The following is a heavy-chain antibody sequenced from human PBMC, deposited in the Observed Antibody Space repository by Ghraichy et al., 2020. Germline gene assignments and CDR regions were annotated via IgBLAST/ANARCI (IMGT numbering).Heavy chain of an antibody. V-gene: IGHV3-33*01. D-gene: IGHD6-6*01. CDR1: GFTFSSYG. CDR2: IWYDGSNK. J-gene: IGHJ6*02. CDR3: ARRDSSSSFYYYYGMDV. Sequence: GGSLRLSCAASGFTFSSYGMHWVRQAPGKGLEWVAVIWYDGSNKYYADSVKGRFTISRDNSKNTLYLQMNSLRAEDTAVYYCARRDSSSSFYYYYGMDVWGQGTTVTVSS.